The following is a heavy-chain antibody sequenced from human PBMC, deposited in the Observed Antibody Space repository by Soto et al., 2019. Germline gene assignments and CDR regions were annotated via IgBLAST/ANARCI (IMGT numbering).Heavy chain of an antibody. D-gene: IGHD4-17*01. CDR1: GFTFSSYG. CDR3: ARGGYGDYAIRRAFDI. Sequence: PVGSLRLSCAASGFTFSSYGMHWVRQAPGKGLEWVAVIWYDGSNKYYADSVKGRFTISRDNSKNTLYLQMNSLRAEDTAVYYCARGGYGDYAIRRAFDIWGQGTIVTVSS. J-gene: IGHJ3*02. CDR2: IWYDGSNK. V-gene: IGHV3-33*01.